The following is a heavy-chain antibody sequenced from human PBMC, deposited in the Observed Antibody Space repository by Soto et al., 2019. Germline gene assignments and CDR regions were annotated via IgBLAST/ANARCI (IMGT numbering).Heavy chain of an antibody. CDR3: AKDYPGPTRRGMTTALDYYCYGIDV. D-gene: IGHD4-17*01. CDR2: ISGNGGST. V-gene: IGHV3-23*01. J-gene: IGHJ6*02. Sequence: EVHLLESGGDLVQPGGSLRLSCAGSGFTFSSYAMSWVRQAPGKGLEWVSAISGNGGSTNYADSVRGRFSISRDNSKNTLFLQMNSRRAEDTALYYCAKDYPGPTRRGMTTALDYYCYGIDVWGQGTTVTVSS. CDR1: GFTFSSYA.